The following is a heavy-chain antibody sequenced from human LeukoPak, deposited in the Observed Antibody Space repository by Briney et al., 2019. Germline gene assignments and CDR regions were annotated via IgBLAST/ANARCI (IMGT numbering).Heavy chain of an antibody. CDR3: ARQSGDTVDY. CDR1: GGSIGSSSYY. CDR2: IYYSGST. J-gene: IGHJ4*02. D-gene: IGHD5-18*01. Sequence: SETLSLTCTVSGGSIGSSSYYWGWIRQPPGKGLEWIGSIYYSGSTYYNPSLKSRVTISVDTSKNQFSLKLSSVTAADTAVYYCARQSGDTVDYWGQGTLVTVSS. V-gene: IGHV4-39*07.